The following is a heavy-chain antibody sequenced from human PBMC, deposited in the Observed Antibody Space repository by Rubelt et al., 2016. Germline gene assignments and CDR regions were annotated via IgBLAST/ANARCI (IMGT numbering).Heavy chain of an antibody. V-gene: IGHV3-23*01. D-gene: IGHD4-17*01. CDR1: GFTFSSYA. Sequence: VLPGGSLRLSCAASGFTFSSYAMSWVRQAPGKGLEWVSVISGSGGSTYYADYVKGRFTISRDNSKNTLYLEMKSLRAEDTAVYSCAKGVTDRATVTTPLGYWGQGTLVTVSS. CDR2: ISGSGGST. CDR3: AKGVTDRATVTTPLGY. J-gene: IGHJ4*02.